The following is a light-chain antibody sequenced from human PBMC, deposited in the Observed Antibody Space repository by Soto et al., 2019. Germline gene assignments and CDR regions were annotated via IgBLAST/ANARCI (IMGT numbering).Light chain of an antibody. CDR2: AAS. Sequence: DIQITQSPSSLSASVGDRGTLTCRASQSISSYLNWYQQTKGKAPKLLICAASSLQSGVPSRFSGIGSWTDCTLTLSSLQPEDFETYYCQQSYSTPRAFGQGTKVDI. V-gene: IGKV1-39*01. CDR3: QQSYSTPRA. J-gene: IGKJ1*01. CDR1: QSISSY.